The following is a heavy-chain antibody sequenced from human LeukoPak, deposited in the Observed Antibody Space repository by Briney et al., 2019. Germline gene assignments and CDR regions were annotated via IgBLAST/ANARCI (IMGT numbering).Heavy chain of an antibody. J-gene: IGHJ4*02. V-gene: IGHV1-46*03. D-gene: IGHD1-26*01. CDR3: ARDGHSGSYSRGFDY. Sequence: ASVKVSCKASGYTFTSYYMHWVRQAPGQGLEWMGIINPSGGSTSYAQKFQGRVTMTRDTSTSTVYMELSSLRSEDTAVYYCARDGHSGSYSRGFDYWGQGTLVTVSS. CDR2: INPSGGST. CDR1: GYTFTSYY.